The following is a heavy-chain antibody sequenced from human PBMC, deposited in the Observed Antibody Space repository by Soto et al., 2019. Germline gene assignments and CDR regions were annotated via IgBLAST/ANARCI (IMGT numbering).Heavy chain of an antibody. V-gene: IGHV3-30-3*01. CDR3: ARATYFSDSSGYTRCFDY. D-gene: IGHD3-22*01. CDR2: ISYDGSNK. Sequence: SLRLSCAASGFTFSSYAMHWVRQAPGKGLEWVAVISYDGSNKYYADSVKGRFTISRDNSKNTLYLQMNSLRAEDTAVYYCARATYFSDSSGYTRCFDYWGQGTLVTVSS. CDR1: GFTFSSYA. J-gene: IGHJ4*02.